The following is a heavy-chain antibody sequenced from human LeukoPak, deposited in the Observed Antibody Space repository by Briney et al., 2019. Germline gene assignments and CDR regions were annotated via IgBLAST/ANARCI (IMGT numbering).Heavy chain of an antibody. J-gene: IGHJ6*02. Sequence: ASQTLSLTCTVSGGSISSGSYYWSWIRQPAGKGLEWIGRIYTSGSTNYNPSLKSRVTISVDTSKNQFSLKLSSVTAADTAVYYCARDRKGRITMVRGAWTDYYGMDVWGQGTTVTVSS. D-gene: IGHD3-10*01. CDR3: ARDRKGRITMVRGAWTDYYGMDV. V-gene: IGHV4-61*02. CDR2: IYTSGST. CDR1: GGSISSGSYY.